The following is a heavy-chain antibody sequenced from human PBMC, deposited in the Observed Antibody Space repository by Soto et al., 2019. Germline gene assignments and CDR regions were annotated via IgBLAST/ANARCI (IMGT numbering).Heavy chain of an antibody. CDR1: GYSFTSYW. V-gene: IGHV5-51*01. Sequence: PGESLKISCKSSGYSFTSYWIGWVRQMPGKGLEWMGTIYPNDSDTRYSPSFQGHVTISVDKSISTAYLQWSSLKASDTAMYYCATTAWIQLWSFNYWGQGTLVTVSS. D-gene: IGHD5-18*01. CDR2: IYPNDSDT. J-gene: IGHJ4*02. CDR3: ATTAWIQLWSFNY.